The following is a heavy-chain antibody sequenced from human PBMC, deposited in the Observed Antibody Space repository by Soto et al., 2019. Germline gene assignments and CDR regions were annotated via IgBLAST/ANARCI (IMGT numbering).Heavy chain of an antibody. CDR1: GYSFTSHW. CDR3: ARQDYRNYRGGMHV. Sequence: PGESLKISCKTSGYSFTSHWIAWVRQMPGKGLEWMGIIYPSDSDIRYRPSFQGQVTISVDKSISTAYLQWSSLKASDTATYYCARQDYRNYRGGMHVSGQGTTVTVSS. D-gene: IGHD3-16*02. V-gene: IGHV5-51*01. CDR2: IYPSDSDI. J-gene: IGHJ6*02.